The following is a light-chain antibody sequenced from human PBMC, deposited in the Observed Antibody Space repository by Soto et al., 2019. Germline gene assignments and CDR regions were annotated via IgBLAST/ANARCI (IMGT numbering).Light chain of an antibody. CDR1: QSVSSSY. J-gene: IGKJ4*01. CDR2: GAS. Sequence: EIVLTQSPGTLSLSPGERATLSCRASQSVSSSYLAWYQQKPGQAPRLLIYGASSRATGIPDRFSGSGSGTDFALTISSLQPEDSAVYYCQQSHSSPLSFGGGTKVDI. V-gene: IGKV3-20*01. CDR3: QQSHSSPLS.